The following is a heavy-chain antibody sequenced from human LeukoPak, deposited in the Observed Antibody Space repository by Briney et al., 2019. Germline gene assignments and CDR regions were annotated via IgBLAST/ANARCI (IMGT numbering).Heavy chain of an antibody. CDR1: GFTFSSYG. Sequence: HPGGSLRLSCAASGFTFSSYGMSWVRQAPGKGLEWVANIKQDGSEKYYVDSVKGRFTISRDNAKNSLYLQMNSLRAEDTAVYYCARVRIVGYDFWSGYEFDYWGQGTLVTVSS. D-gene: IGHD3-3*01. J-gene: IGHJ4*02. CDR3: ARVRIVGYDFWSGYEFDY. V-gene: IGHV3-7*01. CDR2: IKQDGSEK.